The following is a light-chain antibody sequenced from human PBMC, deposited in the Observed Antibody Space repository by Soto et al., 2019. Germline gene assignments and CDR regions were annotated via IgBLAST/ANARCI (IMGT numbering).Light chain of an antibody. CDR1: QSISSW. V-gene: IGKV1-5*01. CDR3: QQYDTHSRT. Sequence: IRMTQSPSTLSASVGDIVIVTCRASQSISSWLAWYQQKPGKAPKLLMSDASSLERGVPSRFSGSGSGTEFTLTISSLQPDDFATYYCQQYDTHSRTFGQGTKVDIK. CDR2: DAS. J-gene: IGKJ1*01.